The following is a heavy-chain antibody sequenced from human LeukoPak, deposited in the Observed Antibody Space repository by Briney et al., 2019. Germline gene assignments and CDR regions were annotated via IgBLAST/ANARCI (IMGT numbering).Heavy chain of an antibody. CDR1: GITVSKYW. J-gene: IGHJ6*02. CDR2: IHSDGSTS. CDR3: TRDANHYGGMDV. V-gene: IGHV3-74*01. Sequence: GGSLRLSCAVSGITVSKYWMHWVRQVPGKGLVWVSRIHSDGSTSDYADSVKGRFTITRDSAKNTLYLEMNSLRVEDTAVYYCTRDANHYGGMDVWGQGTTVTVSS.